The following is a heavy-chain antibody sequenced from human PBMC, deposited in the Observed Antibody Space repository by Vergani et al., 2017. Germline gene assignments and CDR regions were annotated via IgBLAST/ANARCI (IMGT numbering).Heavy chain of an antibody. Sequence: QVQLVQSGAEVKKPGSSVKVSCKASGGTFSSYAISWVRQAPGQGLEWMGRIIPIFGTANYEQKFQGRVTITAYESTSTAYMELSSVRSEDTAVYYCARDLATTVVSSFGYWGQGTLVTVSS. CDR3: ARDLATTVVSSFGY. CDR2: IIPIFGTA. CDR1: GGTFSSYA. J-gene: IGHJ4*02. D-gene: IGHD4-23*01. V-gene: IGHV1-69*18.